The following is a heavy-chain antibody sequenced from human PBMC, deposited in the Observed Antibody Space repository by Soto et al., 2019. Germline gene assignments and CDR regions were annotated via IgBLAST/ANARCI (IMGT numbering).Heavy chain of an antibody. J-gene: IGHJ4*02. CDR1: GCSISSSSYY. CDR2: IYYSGST. CDR3: ARAEAAVNDY. D-gene: IGHD6-13*01. V-gene: IGHV4-39*01. Sequence: SETLSLTCTVSGCSISSSSYYWGWIRQPPGKGLEWIGSIYYSGSTYYSPSLKSRVTISVDTSKNQFSLKLSSVTAADTAVYYCARAEAAVNDYWGRGTLVTASS.